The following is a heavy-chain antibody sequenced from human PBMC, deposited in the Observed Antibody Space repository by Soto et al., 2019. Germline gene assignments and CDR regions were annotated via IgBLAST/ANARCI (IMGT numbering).Heavy chain of an antibody. CDR3: ARDSHWTAKDNGFDH. D-gene: IGHD1-1*01. V-gene: IGHV1-69*13. J-gene: IGHJ5*02. Sequence: SVKVSCKASGGTFSSYAISWVRQAPGQGLEWMGGIIPIFGTANYAQKFQGRVTITADESTSTAYMELSSLRSEDTAVYYCARDSHWTAKDNGFDHWGQGTLVTVSS. CDR1: GGTFSSYA. CDR2: IIPIFGTA.